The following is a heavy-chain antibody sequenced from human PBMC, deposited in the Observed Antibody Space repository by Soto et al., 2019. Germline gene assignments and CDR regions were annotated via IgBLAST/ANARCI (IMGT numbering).Heavy chain of an antibody. D-gene: IGHD6-19*01. J-gene: IGHJ6*02. CDR1: GGSISSYY. CDR3: ARDSSGWYDVSRNPARYYYGMDV. CDR2: IYYSGST. V-gene: IGHV4-59*01. Sequence: SETLSLTCTVSGGSISSYYWSWIRQPPGKGLEWIGYIYYSGSTNYNPSLKSRVTISVDTSKNQFSLKLSSVTAADTAVYYCARDSSGWYDVSRNPARYYYGMDVWGQGTTVTVSS.